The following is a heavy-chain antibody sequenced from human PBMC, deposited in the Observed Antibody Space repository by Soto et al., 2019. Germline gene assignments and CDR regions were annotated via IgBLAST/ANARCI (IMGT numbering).Heavy chain of an antibody. J-gene: IGHJ6*02. V-gene: IGHV4-39*01. Sequence: SETLSLTCTVSGGSISSSSYYWGWIRQPPGKGLEWIGSIYYSGSPYYNPSLKSRVTISVDTSKNQFSLKLSSVTAADTAVYYCARRLYYDSSGFGGGGMDVWGQGTTVT. CDR1: GGSISSSSYY. CDR3: ARRLYYDSSGFGGGGMDV. D-gene: IGHD3-22*01. CDR2: IYYSGSP.